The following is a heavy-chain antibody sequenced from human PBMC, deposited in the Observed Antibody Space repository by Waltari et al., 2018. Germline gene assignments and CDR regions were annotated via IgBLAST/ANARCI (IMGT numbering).Heavy chain of an antibody. Sequence: EVQLVQSGAEVTKLGASLKISCKRSGYSFTSYWIGLVRQRPGKGLEWMGIIYPGDSDTRYSPSFQGQVTISADKSISTAYLQWSSLKASDTAMYYCARHSGAAAGTYQCDYWGQGTLVTVSS. J-gene: IGHJ4*02. CDR1: GYSFTSYW. CDR2: IYPGDSDT. V-gene: IGHV5-51*01. D-gene: IGHD6-13*01. CDR3: ARHSGAAAGTYQCDY.